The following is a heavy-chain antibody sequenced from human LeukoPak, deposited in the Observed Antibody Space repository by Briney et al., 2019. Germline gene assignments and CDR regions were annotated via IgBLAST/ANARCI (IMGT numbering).Heavy chain of an antibody. D-gene: IGHD3-9*01. CDR3: ARVPRLGTFDY. J-gene: IGHJ4*02. CDR2: IYYSGST. V-gene: IGHV4-31*03. CDR1: GGSISSGGYS. Sequence: PSETLSLTCTVSGGSISSGGYSWSWIRQHPGKGLEWIGYIYYSGSTYYNPSLKSRVTISVDTSKNQFSLKLSSVTAADTAVYCCARVPRLGTFDYWGQGTLVTVSS.